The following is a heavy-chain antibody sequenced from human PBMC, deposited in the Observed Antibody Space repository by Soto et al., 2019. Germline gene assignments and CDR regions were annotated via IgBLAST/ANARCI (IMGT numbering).Heavy chain of an antibody. J-gene: IGHJ5*02. CDR3: AREMGACSDSSCYPGPYDS. V-gene: IGHV3-48*02. CDR2: ITSKSTTI. D-gene: IGHD3-16*01. Sequence: GGSLRLSCAASGFTFTSYSMNWVRQAPGQGLEWVSYITSKSTTIKYADSVKGRFTVSRDNAKNSLYLQLNSLRDEDTAVYYCAREMGACSDSSCYPGPYDSWGQGTLVTVS. CDR1: GFTFTSYS.